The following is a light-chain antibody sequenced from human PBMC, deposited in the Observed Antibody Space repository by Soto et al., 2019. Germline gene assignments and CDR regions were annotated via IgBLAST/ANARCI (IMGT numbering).Light chain of an antibody. V-gene: IGLV2-14*03. Sequence: QSALTQPASVSGSPGQSITISCTGTSSDVGGYNYVSWYQQHPGKAPKLMIYDVSNRPSGVSNRFSGSKSGNTASLTISGLQAEDEADYYCCSYTSSSTLEVFGGVTKLTVL. J-gene: IGLJ2*01. CDR1: SSDVGGYNY. CDR2: DVS. CDR3: CSYTSSSTLEV.